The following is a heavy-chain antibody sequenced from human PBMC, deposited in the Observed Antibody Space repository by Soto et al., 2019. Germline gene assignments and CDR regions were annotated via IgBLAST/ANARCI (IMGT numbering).Heavy chain of an antibody. J-gene: IGHJ3*02. CDR1: GFTVNTNY. CDR3: ARDGPGGRVDAFDI. V-gene: IGHV3-53*01. Sequence: GGSLRLSCAASGFTVNTNYMSWVRQAPGKGLEWVSSIYSAGSTHYADSVKGRFTISRDNSKNTLNLQMNSLRAEDTAVYYCARDGPGGRVDAFDIWGQGSMVTVSS. CDR2: IYSAGST. D-gene: IGHD6-13*01.